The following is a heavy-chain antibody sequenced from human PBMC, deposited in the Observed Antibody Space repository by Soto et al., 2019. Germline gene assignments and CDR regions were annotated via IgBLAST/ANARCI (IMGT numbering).Heavy chain of an antibody. CDR3: ATYRA. Sequence: QLQLQESGPGLVKPSETLSLTCTVSGGSISRTTYSWGWIRQPPGKGLEWIGNIYHSGRTSYNPSLRRRVTVSLDTSKNQFSLKLTSVTAADTAVYHCATYRAWGQGTLVTVSS. CDR1: GGSISRTTYS. D-gene: IGHD3-16*02. J-gene: IGHJ1*01. V-gene: IGHV4-39*01. CDR2: IYHSGRT.